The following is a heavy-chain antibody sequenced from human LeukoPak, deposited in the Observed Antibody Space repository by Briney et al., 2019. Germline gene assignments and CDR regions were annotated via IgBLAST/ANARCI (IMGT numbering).Heavy chain of an antibody. CDR1: GVSINSHY. CDR3: VVSPNQDSFDY. J-gene: IGHJ4*02. V-gene: IGHV4-4*09. Sequence: SETLSLTCTVSGVSINSHYLSWIRQPPGKGLEWIGHISGSGRTNYNPSLKSRVTMSVDTSKRQFSLTLKSLTAADTAVYYCVVSPNQDSFDYWGQGPLVTVS. CDR2: ISGSGRT.